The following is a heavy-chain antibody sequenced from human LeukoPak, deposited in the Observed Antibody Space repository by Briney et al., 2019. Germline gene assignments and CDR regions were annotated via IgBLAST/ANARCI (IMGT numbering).Heavy chain of an antibody. Sequence: ETLSLTCAVYGGSFSGYYWSWIRQPPGKGLEWVSVIYSGGSTYYADSVKGRFTISRDNSKNTLYLQMNSLRAEDTAVYYCARGRSGGNSYYFDYWGQGTLVTVSS. CDR2: IYSGGST. CDR3: ARGRSGGNSYYFDY. CDR1: GGSFSGYY. V-gene: IGHV3-53*01. D-gene: IGHD4-23*01. J-gene: IGHJ4*02.